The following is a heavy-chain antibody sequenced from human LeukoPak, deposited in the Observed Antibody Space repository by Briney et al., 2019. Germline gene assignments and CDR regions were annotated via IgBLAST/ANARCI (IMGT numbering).Heavy chain of an antibody. CDR1: GFTFSDYY. J-gene: IGHJ3*02. Sequence: GGSLRLSCAASGFTFSDYYMNWIRQAPGKGLEWVSAISGSGGSTYYADSVKGRFTISRDNSKNTLYLQMNSLRAEDTAVYYCAKDRYYDSSGSLPHIWGQGTMVTVSS. CDR2: ISGSGGST. D-gene: IGHD3-22*01. CDR3: AKDRYYDSSGSLPHI. V-gene: IGHV3-23*01.